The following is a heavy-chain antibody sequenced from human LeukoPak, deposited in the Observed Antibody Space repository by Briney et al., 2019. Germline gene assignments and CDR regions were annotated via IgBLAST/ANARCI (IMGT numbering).Heavy chain of an antibody. CDR3: ARGMTTRNYYYGMDV. J-gene: IGHJ6*02. Sequence: PSETLSLTCAVYGGSFSGYYWSWIRQPPGKGLEWIGEINHSGSTNYNPTLKSRVTISVDTSKNQFSLKLSSATAADTAVYYCARGMTTRNYYYGMDVWGQGTTVTVSS. D-gene: IGHD4-11*01. CDR2: INHSGST. CDR1: GGSFSGYY. V-gene: IGHV4-34*01.